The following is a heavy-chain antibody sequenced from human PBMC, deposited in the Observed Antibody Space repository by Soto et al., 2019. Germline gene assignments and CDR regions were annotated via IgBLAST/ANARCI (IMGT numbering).Heavy chain of an antibody. D-gene: IGHD3-9*01. J-gene: IGHJ6*02. CDR3: ARDQSGPRYFDWSDYYYYGMDV. CDR2: ISSSSSYI. CDR1: GFTFSSYS. V-gene: IGHV3-21*01. Sequence: EVQLVESGGGLVKPGGSLRLSCAASGFTFSSYSMNWVRQAPGKGLEWVSSISSSSSYIYYADSVKGRFTISRDNAKNSLYLQLNSLRAEDMAVYYCARDQSGPRYFDWSDYYYYGMDVWGQGTTVTVSS.